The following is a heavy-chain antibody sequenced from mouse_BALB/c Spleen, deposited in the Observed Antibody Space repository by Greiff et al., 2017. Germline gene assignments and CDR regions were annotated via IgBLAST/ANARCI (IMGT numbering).Heavy chain of an antibody. D-gene: IGHD1-1*01. CDR3: ARSHYYGSSYVGYYAMDY. CDR1: GYTFTSYV. CDR2: INPYNDGT. J-gene: IGHJ4*01. V-gene: IGHV1-14*01. Sequence: VQLKESGPELVKPGASVKMSCKASGYTFTSYVMHWVKQKPGQGLEWIGYINPYNDGTKYNEKFKGKATLTSDKSSSTAYMELSSLTSEDSAVYYCARSHYYGSSYVGYYAMDYWGQGTSVTVSS.